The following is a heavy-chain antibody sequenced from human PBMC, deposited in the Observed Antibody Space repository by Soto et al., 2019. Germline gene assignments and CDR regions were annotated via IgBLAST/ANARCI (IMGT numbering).Heavy chain of an antibody. CDR3: AREIVVARGASYFDY. J-gene: IGHJ4*02. Sequence: SGGSLRLSCVGSGFTFSSNWMTWVRQAPGKGLEWVGNIRQDGSEENYVDSVKGRFTISRDNAKNSLYLQMNSLRAEDTAVYYCAREIVVARGASYFDYWGPGTLVTVSS. D-gene: IGHD2-2*01. CDR1: GFTFSSNW. V-gene: IGHV3-7*04. CDR2: IRQDGSEE.